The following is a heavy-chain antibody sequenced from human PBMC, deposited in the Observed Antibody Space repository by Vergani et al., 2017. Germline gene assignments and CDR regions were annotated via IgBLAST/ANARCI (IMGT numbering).Heavy chain of an antibody. CDR3: AKDTRSGTATEPDAFDI. V-gene: IGHV3-23*04. Sequence: VQLVESGGGVVQPGGSLRLSCAASGFTFSSYAMSWVRQAPGKGLEWVSAISGSGGSTYYADSVKGRFTISRDNSKNTLYLQMNSLRAEDTAVYYCAKDTRSGTATEPDAFDIWGQGTMVTVSS. CDR1: GFTFSSYA. J-gene: IGHJ3*02. CDR2: ISGSGGST. D-gene: IGHD1-7*01.